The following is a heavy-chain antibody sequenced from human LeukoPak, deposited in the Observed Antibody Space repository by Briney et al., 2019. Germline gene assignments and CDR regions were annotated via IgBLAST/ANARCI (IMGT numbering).Heavy chain of an antibody. Sequence: GGSLRLSCAASGFTFSSSGMHWVRQAPGKGLEWVAVISYDGSNKYYADSVKGRFTFSRDNSKNTLYLQMNSLRAEDTAVYYCAKEYCSNSVCHTLDYWGQGTLVTVSS. CDR1: GFTFSSSG. D-gene: IGHD2-8*01. CDR3: AKEYCSNSVCHTLDY. J-gene: IGHJ4*02. V-gene: IGHV3-30*18. CDR2: ISYDGSNK.